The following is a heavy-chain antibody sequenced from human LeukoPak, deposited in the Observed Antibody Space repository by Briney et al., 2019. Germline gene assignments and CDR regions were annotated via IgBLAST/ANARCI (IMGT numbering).Heavy chain of an antibody. CDR2: LYHPDST. CDR3: ARQYDSYFYYYLDL. CDR1: GYPINSAYY. Sequence: SEPLSLTCAVSGYPINSAYYWVWVRQPPGKGLEWIGSLYHPDSTYYNPSLESRVTMSVDTSRNQFSLKLSFVTAADTAVYYCARQYDSYFYYYLDLWGTGTTVTVSS. V-gene: IGHV4-38-2*01. J-gene: IGHJ6*03. D-gene: IGHD2-2*01.